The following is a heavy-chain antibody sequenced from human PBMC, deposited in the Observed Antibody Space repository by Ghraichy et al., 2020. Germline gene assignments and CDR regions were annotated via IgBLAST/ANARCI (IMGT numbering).Heavy chain of an antibody. J-gene: IGHJ6*02. CDR3: AKGTAAARNGMDV. CDR1: AESFSGYF. D-gene: IGHD6-25*01. CDR2: INHIGNA. V-gene: IGHV4-34*01. Sequence: SETLSLTCAVYAESFSGYFWTWIRQPPGKGLEWIGEINHIGNANYNPSLKSRVTISVDTSKNHFSLRLTSVTAADTAVYYCAKGTAAARNGMDVWGQGTTVTVSS.